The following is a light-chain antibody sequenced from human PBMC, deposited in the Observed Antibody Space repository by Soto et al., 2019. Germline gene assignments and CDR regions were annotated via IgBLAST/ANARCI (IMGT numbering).Light chain of an antibody. CDR3: QQYHDWPRT. CDR1: QTVSSN. Sequence: EIVMTHSPATLSVSPLERVTLSFRATQTVSSNLAWYQQRPGQAPRILIYGASTRATDIPARFSGSGSGTEFTLTISSLQSEDFAVYYCQQYHDWPRTFGRGTKVDIK. V-gene: IGKV3-15*01. CDR2: GAS. J-gene: IGKJ1*01.